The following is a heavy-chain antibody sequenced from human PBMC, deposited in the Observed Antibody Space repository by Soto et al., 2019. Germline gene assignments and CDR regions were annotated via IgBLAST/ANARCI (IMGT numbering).Heavy chain of an antibody. CDR1: GGTFSSYT. V-gene: IGHV1-69*08. J-gene: IGHJ6*03. CDR3: ARDAPGGGYEPHYYYMDV. Sequence: QVQLVQSGAEVKKPGSSVKVSCKASGGTFSSYTISWVRQAPGQGLEWMGRIIPILGIANYAQKFQGRVTITADKSPSTAYMELSSLRSEDTAVYYCARDAPGGGYEPHYYYMDVWGKGTTVTVSS. CDR2: IIPILGIA. D-gene: IGHD5-12*01.